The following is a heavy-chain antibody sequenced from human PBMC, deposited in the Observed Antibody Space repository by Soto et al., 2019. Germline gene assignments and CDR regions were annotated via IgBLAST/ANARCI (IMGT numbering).Heavy chain of an antibody. D-gene: IGHD1-26*01. CDR2: IYYSWST. CDR1: GGSISSYY. Sequence: SETLSLTCTVSGGSISSYYWSWIRQPPGKGLEWIGYIYYSWSTNYNPSLNSRVTISVDTSKNQFSLKLSSVTAADTAVYYCARLPWDYYYYYGMDVWGQGTTVTVSS. CDR3: ARLPWDYYYYYGMDV. J-gene: IGHJ6*02. V-gene: IGHV4-59*08.